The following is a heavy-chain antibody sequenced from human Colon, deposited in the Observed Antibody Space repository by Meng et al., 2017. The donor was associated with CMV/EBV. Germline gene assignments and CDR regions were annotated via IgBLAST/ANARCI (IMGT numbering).Heavy chain of an antibody. CDR3: AGSESSHKFDY. CDR1: GFTFRTFW. Sequence: GESLKISCAASGFTFRTFWMHWVRQVPGRGPVWVSRVNSDGSNTPYADSARGRFTISRDNAKNTLYLQISGLRAEDTAIYYCAGSESSHKFDYCCQGTLVPVSS. J-gene: IGHJ4*02. V-gene: IGHV3-74*01. D-gene: IGHD3-10*01. CDR2: VNSDGSNT.